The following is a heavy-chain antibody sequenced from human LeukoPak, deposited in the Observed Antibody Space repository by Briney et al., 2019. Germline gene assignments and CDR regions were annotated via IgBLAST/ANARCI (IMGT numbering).Heavy chain of an antibody. J-gene: IGHJ6*02. CDR3: AKESTTYCYCGMHV. Sequence: PRRSLRLSCAASGFTFSNYAMHWVRQAPGKGLEWVAVISYDGTNKYYLDSVKGRFTLSSDNSYNTLYLQMDSLTARDRAGYYFAKESTTYCYCGMHVWGQGTTVTVCS. V-gene: IGHV3-30*18. CDR2: ISYDGTNK. D-gene: IGHD2/OR15-2a*01. CDR1: GFTFSNYA.